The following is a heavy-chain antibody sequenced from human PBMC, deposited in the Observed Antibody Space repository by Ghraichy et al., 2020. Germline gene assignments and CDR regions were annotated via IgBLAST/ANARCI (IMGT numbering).Heavy chain of an antibody. CDR1: GFTFKSYD. CDR2: ITGSGSNT. D-gene: IGHD3-16*01. Sequence: GGSLRLSCAASGFTFKSYDMNWVRQAPGKGLEWVSGITGSGSNTYYADSVKGRFTISRDNSKNTLYLQMNNLRVEDTAVYYCAKDYSDYGWYFDLWGRGTLVTVSS. J-gene: IGHJ2*01. CDR3: AKDYSDYGWYFDL. V-gene: IGHV3-23*01.